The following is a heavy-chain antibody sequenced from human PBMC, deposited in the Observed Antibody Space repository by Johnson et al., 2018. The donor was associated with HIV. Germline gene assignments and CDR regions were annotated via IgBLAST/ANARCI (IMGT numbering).Heavy chain of an antibody. J-gene: IGHJ3*02. Sequence: VQLVESGGGVVQPGGSLRLSCAASGFTFSSYGMHWVRQAPGKGLEWVAFIRYDGSNKYYADSVKGRFTISRDNSKNTLYLQMNSLRAEETAVYYCAKIIGYSSGLEIWGQGTMVTVSS. D-gene: IGHD6-19*01. CDR3: AKIIGYSSGLEI. CDR1: GFTFSSYG. V-gene: IGHV3-30*02. CDR2: IRYDGSNK.